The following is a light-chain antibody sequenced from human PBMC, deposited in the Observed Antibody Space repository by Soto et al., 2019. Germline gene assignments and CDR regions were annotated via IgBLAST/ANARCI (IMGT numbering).Light chain of an antibody. V-gene: IGKV3-15*01. CDR2: GAS. Sequence: EIVMTQSPATLSVSPGERATLSCRASQSVSTNLAWYQQKPGQAPRLLIYGASTRATGIPARFSGSGSGTEFTLPISSLQSEDFAVYYCQQFHNWPPITSGQGTRREIK. J-gene: IGKJ5*01. CDR3: QQFHNWPPIT. CDR1: QSVSTN.